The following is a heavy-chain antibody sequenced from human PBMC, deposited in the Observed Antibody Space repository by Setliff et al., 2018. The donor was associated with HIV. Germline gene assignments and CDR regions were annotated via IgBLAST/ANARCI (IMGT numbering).Heavy chain of an antibody. J-gene: IGHJ3*02. CDR2: IYYSGST. Sequence: SETLSLTCTASGDSVSSRSYYWSWIRQPPGKGLEWIGYIYYSGSTNYNPSLKTRVTVSADTSKNQFSLKLTSVTAADTAVYYCARDGGGFASGTFDIWGQGTKVTVSS. D-gene: IGHD2-15*01. CDR1: GDSVSSRSYY. CDR3: ARDGGGFASGTFDI. V-gene: IGHV4-61*01.